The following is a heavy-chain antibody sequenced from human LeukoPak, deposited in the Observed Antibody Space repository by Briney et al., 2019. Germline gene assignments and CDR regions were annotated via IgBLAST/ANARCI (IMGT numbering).Heavy chain of an antibody. J-gene: IGHJ5*02. CDR1: GGSISSYYW. CDR3: VESTRGRRTGSSYFAP. Sequence: TLSLTCTVSGGSISSYYWSWIRQPPGEALEWLALIYWDDEKRYNPSLNSRVTITRDTSKTQVVLTMTDMDPVDTATYFCVESTRGRRTGSSYFAPWGHGILVTVSS. V-gene: IGHV2-5*08. D-gene: IGHD1-1*01. CDR2: IYWDDEK.